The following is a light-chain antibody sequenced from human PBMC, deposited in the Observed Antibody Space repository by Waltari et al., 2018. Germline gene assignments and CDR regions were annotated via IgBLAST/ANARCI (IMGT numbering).Light chain of an antibody. J-gene: IGKJ1*01. CDR2: GAS. Sequence: EIVFPQSPGTLSLSPGERATLSCRASQSVSRTLAWYQQKAGQAPRPLIYGASSRDTDIPDRFSGRGSGTDFSLNISRLEPEDFAVYYCQKYGTHPATFGQGTRVEIK. V-gene: IGKV3-20*01. CDR1: QSVSRT. CDR3: QKYGTHPAT.